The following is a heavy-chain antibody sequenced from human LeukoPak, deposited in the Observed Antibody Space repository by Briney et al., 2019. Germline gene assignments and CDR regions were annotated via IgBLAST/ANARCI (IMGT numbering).Heavy chain of an antibody. CDR2: IWYDGSNK. J-gene: IGHJ4*02. CDR3: AKDSLNDYSNPFDY. V-gene: IGHV3-33*06. Sequence: PGRSLRLSCAASGFTFSSYGMHWVRQAPGKGLEWVAVIWYDGSNKYYADSVKGRFTISRDNSKNTLYLRMNSLRAEDTAVYYCAKDSLNDYSNPFDYWGQGTLVTVSS. D-gene: IGHD4-11*01. CDR1: GFTFSSYG.